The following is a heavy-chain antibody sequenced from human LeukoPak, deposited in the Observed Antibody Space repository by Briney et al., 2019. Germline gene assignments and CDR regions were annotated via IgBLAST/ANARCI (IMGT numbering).Heavy chain of an antibody. CDR2: ISSSSSSTI. D-gene: IGHD5-12*01. CDR3: ASTIGDNSGYDYNY. V-gene: IGHV3-48*01. Sequence: QSGGSLRLSCAASGFTFSSYSMNWVRQAPGKGLEWVSYISSSSSSTIYYADSVKGRFTISRDNAKNSLYLQMNSLRAEDTAVYYCASTIGDNSGYDYNYWGQGTLVTVSS. J-gene: IGHJ4*02. CDR1: GFTFSSYS.